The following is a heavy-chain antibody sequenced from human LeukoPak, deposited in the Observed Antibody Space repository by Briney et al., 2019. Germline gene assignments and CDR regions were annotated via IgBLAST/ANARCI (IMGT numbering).Heavy chain of an antibody. Sequence: GGSLRLSCAASGFTFDDYAMHWVRQGPGKGLEWVSGISYNSGSVGYADSVKGRFTISRDNARNSLYLQMSSLRAEDSALYYCAKPAKKISGWYFFDYWGQGTPVTVSS. V-gene: IGHV3-9*01. CDR3: AKPAKKISGWYFFDY. CDR2: ISYNSGSV. CDR1: GFTFDDYA. J-gene: IGHJ4*02. D-gene: IGHD6-19*01.